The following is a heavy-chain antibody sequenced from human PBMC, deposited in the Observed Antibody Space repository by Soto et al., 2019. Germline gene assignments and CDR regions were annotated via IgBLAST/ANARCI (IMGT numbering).Heavy chain of an antibody. CDR1: GFSLNTDGVA. J-gene: IGHJ5*02. V-gene: IGHV2-5*02. CDR3: AKTMGWNWFAP. D-gene: IGHD1-1*01. Sequence: QITLKESGPTLVKPTQTLTLTCTFSGFSLNTDGVAVGWIRQPPGKALEWLALIYWDDDKRYNPSLKTRLTVTKDTSKNQVVLTMTNMDPVDTATYYRAKTMGWNWFAPWGQGTLVTVSP. CDR2: IYWDDDK.